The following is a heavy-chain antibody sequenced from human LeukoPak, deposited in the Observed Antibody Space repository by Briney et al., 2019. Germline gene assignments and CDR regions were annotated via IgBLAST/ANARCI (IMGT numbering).Heavy chain of an antibody. V-gene: IGHV3-23*01. D-gene: IGHD3-3*01. CDR3: AKDSNEGPNTIFGVVIFPNTDY. Sequence: PGGSLRLSCAASGFTFSSYAMSWVRQAPGKGLEWVSAISGSGGSTYYADSVKGRFTISRDNSKNTLYLQMNSLRAEDTAVYYCAKDSNEGPNTIFGVVIFPNTDYWGQGTLVTVSS. J-gene: IGHJ4*02. CDR2: ISGSGGST. CDR1: GFTFSSYA.